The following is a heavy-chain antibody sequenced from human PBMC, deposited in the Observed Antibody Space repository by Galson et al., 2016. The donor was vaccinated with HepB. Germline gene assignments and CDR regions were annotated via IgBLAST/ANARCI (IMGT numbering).Heavy chain of an antibody. J-gene: IGHJ4*02. D-gene: IGHD3-16*01. CDR1: GFPVTDLS. CDR3: VTEGGN. Sequence: SVKVSCKVSGFPVTDLSIHWVRQAPGKGLEWMGGFELEDGETVHAQKFQGRVTMTEDTSTDTAYMKLSRLTSGNTAVYYCVTEGGNWGQGVLVTVSS. V-gene: IGHV1-24*01. CDR2: FELEDGET.